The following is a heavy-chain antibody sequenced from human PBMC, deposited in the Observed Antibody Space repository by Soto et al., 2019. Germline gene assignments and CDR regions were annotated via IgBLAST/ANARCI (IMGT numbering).Heavy chain of an antibody. V-gene: IGHV1-46*01. J-gene: IGHJ6*02. CDR2: INPSGGST. CDR3: AREALREPSRYYYYGMDV. Sequence: ASVKVSCKASGYTFTSYYMHWVRQAPGQGLEWMGIINPSGGSTSYAQKFQGRVIMTRDTSTGTVYMELSSLRSEDTAVYYCAREALREPSRYYYYGMDVWGQGTTVTVSS. CDR1: GYTFTSYY. D-gene: IGHD3-10*01.